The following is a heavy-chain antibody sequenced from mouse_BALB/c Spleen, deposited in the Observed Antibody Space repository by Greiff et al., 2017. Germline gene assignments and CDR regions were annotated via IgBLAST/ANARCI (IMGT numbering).Heavy chain of an antibody. J-gene: IGHJ2*01. D-gene: IGHD2-3*01. CDR2: ISSGGST. CDR1: GFTFSSYA. V-gene: IGHV5-6-5*01. Sequence: EVQVVESGGGLVKPGGSLKLSCAASGFTFSSYAMSWVRQTPEKRLEWVASISSGGSTYYPDSVKGRFTISRDNARNILYLQMSSLRSEDTAMYYCARGDGYYGDYWGQGTTLTVSS. CDR3: ARGDGYYGDY.